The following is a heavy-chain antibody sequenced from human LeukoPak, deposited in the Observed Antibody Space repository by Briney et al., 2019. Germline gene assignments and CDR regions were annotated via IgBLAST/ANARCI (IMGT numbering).Heavy chain of an antibody. Sequence: PGGSLRLSCAASGFTFSSYWMHWVRQAPGKGLVWVSRINSDGSSISYADSVKGRFTISRDNAKNTLYLQMNSLRAEDTAVYYCASPSVGDTWTNAFDIWGQGTMVTVSS. V-gene: IGHV3-74*01. CDR2: INSDGSSI. CDR1: GFTFSSYW. CDR3: ASPSVGDTWTNAFDI. D-gene: IGHD1-26*01. J-gene: IGHJ3*02.